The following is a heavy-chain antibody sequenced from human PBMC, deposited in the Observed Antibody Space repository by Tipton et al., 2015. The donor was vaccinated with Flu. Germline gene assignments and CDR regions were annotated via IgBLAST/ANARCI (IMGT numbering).Heavy chain of an antibody. D-gene: IGHD3-9*01. CDR2: IYFTGTS. Sequence: TLSLTCSVSGDSISSNSFYWGWVRQPPGTGLEWIGSIYFTGTSHYNPSLKSRGTISVDTSKNQFSLKLTSVTAADTAVYYGGRVHFLYEILTGPHTGGAFAMWGHGTLVTVSS. J-gene: IGHJ3*02. CDR3: GRVHFLYEILTGPHTGGAFAM. CDR1: GDSISSNSFY. V-gene: IGHV4-39*07.